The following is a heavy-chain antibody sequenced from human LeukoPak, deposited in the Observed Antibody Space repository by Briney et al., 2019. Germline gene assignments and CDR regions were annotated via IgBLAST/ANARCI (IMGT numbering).Heavy chain of an antibody. CDR1: GLTVNNNY. V-gene: IGHV3-66*01. CDR2: IYSGGTT. Sequence: GGSLRLSCAASGLTVNNNYMSWGRQAPGKGLEWVSVIYSGGTTYYADSVKGRFTISRDNSKNTLYLQMNSLRAEDTAVYYCAADYGMDVWGQGTTVTVSS. J-gene: IGHJ6*02. CDR3: AADYGMDV.